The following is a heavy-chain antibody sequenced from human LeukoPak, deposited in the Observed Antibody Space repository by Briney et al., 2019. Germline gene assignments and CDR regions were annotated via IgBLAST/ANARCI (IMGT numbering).Heavy chain of an antibody. V-gene: IGHV1-2*02. J-gene: IGHJ4*02. Sequence: SSVKDSCQASGSTFLDYYLHGVRQAPGQGLDWMGCMNFNTGDTGSAQQFQGSATLTRDTSISTAYIDVNSVTSDDTDVYYCAREQAMSDIKRNDLWGQGTLVTVSS. D-gene: IGHD5-24*01. CDR2: MNFNTGDT. CDR1: GSTFLDYY. CDR3: AREQAMSDIKRNDL.